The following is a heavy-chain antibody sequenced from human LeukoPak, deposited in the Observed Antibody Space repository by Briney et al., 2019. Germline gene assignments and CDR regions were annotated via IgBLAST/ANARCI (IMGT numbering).Heavy chain of an antibody. Sequence: GALRLFWGASGFTFSSYGMHWVRQAPGKGLEGGAGITNDESNKYYADSVKGRFTISRDNSKNTLYLQMNSLRAEDTAVYYCAKGYYYDSSGYYYVDDAFDIWGQGTMVTVSS. D-gene: IGHD3-22*01. CDR3: AKGYYYDSSGYYYVDDAFDI. V-gene: IGHV3-30*18. CDR1: GFTFSSYG. CDR2: ITNDESNK. J-gene: IGHJ3*02.